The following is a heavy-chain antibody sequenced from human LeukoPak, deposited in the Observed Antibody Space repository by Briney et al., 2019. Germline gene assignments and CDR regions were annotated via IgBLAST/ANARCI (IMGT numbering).Heavy chain of an antibody. CDR1: GGSISSGGYY. CDR2: IYHSGST. D-gene: IGHD2-2*01. V-gene: IGHV4-30-2*01. J-gene: IGHJ3*02. CDR3: ARPVVPAALDAFDI. Sequence: SSETLSLTCTVSGGSISSGGYYWSWIRQPPGKGLEWIGYIYHSGSTYYNPSLKSRDTISVDRSKNQLSLKLSSVTAADTAVYYCARPVVPAALDAFDIWGQGTMVTVSS.